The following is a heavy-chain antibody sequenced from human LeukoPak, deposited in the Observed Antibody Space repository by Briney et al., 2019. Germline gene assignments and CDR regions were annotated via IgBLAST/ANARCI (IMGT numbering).Heavy chain of an antibody. CDR1: GFTFTSYS. CDR3: AKVYDYYDSSGYLDY. Sequence: PGVSLRLFCAASGFTFTSYSMSWVRQATGKGLEWVSGISGSGASTYYADSVKGRFTISRDDSRNTLYLQMNGLRAEDTAVYYCAKVYDYYDSSGYLDYWGQGTLVTVSS. J-gene: IGHJ4*02. D-gene: IGHD3-22*01. V-gene: IGHV3-23*01. CDR2: ISGSGAST.